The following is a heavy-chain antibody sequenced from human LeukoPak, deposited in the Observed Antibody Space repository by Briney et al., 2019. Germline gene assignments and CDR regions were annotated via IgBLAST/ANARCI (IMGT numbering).Heavy chain of an antibody. CDR2: IYHSGST. Sequence: ASETLSLTCTVSGGSISSYYWGWIRQPPGKGLEGIGSIYHSGSTYYNPSLKSRVTISVDTSKNQFSLELSSVTAADTAVYYCARPDKYCGGDCYSNAFDIWGQGTMVTVSS. D-gene: IGHD2-21*01. J-gene: IGHJ3*02. V-gene: IGHV4-38-2*02. CDR3: ARPDKYCGGDCYSNAFDI. CDR1: GGSISSYY.